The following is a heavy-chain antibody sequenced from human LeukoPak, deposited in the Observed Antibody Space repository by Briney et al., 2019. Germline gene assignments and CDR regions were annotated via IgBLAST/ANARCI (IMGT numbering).Heavy chain of an antibody. CDR1: GFTFSSYS. CDR3: ARTMVRGWGMDV. V-gene: IGHV3-48*04. CDR2: FSSSGSTI. Sequence: GGSLRLSCAASGFTFSSYSMNCVRQAPGKGLECVSYFSSSGSTISYADSVKGRFTISRDNAKNSLYLQMNSLRAEDTAVYYCARTMVRGWGMDVWGQGTTVTVSS. J-gene: IGHJ6*02. D-gene: IGHD3-10*01.